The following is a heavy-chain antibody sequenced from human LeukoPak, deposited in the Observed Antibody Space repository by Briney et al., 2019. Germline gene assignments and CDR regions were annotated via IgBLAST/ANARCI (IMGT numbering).Heavy chain of an antibody. CDR2: IYISGNT. D-gene: IGHD2-2*01. CDR3: AIHVLEYQLPWAVDY. CDR1: GGSISSSSYY. J-gene: IGHJ4*02. Sequence: SETLSLTCIVSGGSISSSSYYWGWIRQPPGKGLEWIGSIYISGNTYYSASLKSRVTMSVATSKNQFSLKLSSVTAADTAVYFCAIHVLEYQLPWAVDYWGQGTLVSVSS. V-gene: IGHV4-39*01.